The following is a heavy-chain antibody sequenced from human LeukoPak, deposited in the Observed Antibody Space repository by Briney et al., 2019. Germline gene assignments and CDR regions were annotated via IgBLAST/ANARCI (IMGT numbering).Heavy chain of an antibody. CDR1: GGSISSGSYY. Sequence: SQTLSLTCTVSGGSISSGSYYWSWIRQPAGKGLEWIGRIYTSGSTNYNPSLKSRVTIPVDTSKNQFSLKLSSMTAADTAVYYCARDLASSYAFDIWGQGTMVTVSS. CDR2: IYTSGST. J-gene: IGHJ3*02. CDR3: ARDLASSYAFDI. D-gene: IGHD2-21*01. V-gene: IGHV4-61*02.